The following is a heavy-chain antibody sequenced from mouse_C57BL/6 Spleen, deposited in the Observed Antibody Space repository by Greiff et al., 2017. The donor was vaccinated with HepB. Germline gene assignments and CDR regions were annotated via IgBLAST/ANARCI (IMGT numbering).Heavy chain of an antibody. Sequence: EVQLQQSGAELVRPGASVKLSCTASGFNIKDDYMHWVKQRPEQGLEWIGWIDPENGDTEYASKFQGKATITADTSSNTAYLQLSSLTSEDTAVYYCTPYGYGSNPFAYWGQGTLVTVSA. V-gene: IGHV14-4*01. CDR3: TPYGYGSNPFAY. CDR1: GFNIKDDY. D-gene: IGHD1-1*01. CDR2: IDPENGDT. J-gene: IGHJ3*01.